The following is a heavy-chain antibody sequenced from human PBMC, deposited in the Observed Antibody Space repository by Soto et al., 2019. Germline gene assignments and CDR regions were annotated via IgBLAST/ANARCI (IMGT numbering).Heavy chain of an antibody. J-gene: IGHJ6*02. V-gene: IGHV3-21*01. Sequence: EVQLVESGGGLVKPGGSLRLSCAASGFTFSSYSMNWVRQAPGKGLEWVSSISSSSSYIYYADSVKGRFTISRDNAKNSLYLQMNSVRAEDTAVYYCARFEYYGSARSYYYYGMDVWGQGTTVTVSS. CDR2: ISSSSSYI. D-gene: IGHD3-10*01. CDR3: ARFEYYGSARSYYYYGMDV. CDR1: GFTFSSYS.